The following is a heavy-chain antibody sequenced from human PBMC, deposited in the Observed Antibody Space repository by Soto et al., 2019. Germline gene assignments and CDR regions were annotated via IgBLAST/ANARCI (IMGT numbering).Heavy chain of an antibody. Sequence: SETLSLTCTVSGGSISSYYWSWIRQPPGKGLEWIGYIYYSGSTNYNPSLKSRVTISVDTSKNQFSLKLSSVTAADTAVYYCARVEYYGSGSYLGPGYYYYMDVWGKGTTVTVSS. CDR3: ARVEYYGSGSYLGPGYYYYMDV. CDR1: GGSISSYY. CDR2: IYYSGST. J-gene: IGHJ6*03. D-gene: IGHD3-10*01. V-gene: IGHV4-59*01.